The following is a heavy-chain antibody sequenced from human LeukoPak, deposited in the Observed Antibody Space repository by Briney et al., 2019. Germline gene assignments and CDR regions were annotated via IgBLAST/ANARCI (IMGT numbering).Heavy chain of an antibody. Sequence: GGSLRLSCAASRFTFISISTSWVRQAPGKGLEWVSYISSSSSTIYYADSVKGRFTISRDNAKNSLYLQMNSLRDEDTAVYYFEIGRSIYCSGSYYHWGQGTLVTVSS. CDR2: ISSSSSTI. V-gene: IGHV3-48*02. CDR3: EIGRSIYCSGSYYH. D-gene: IGHD3-10*01. J-gene: IGHJ5*02. CDR1: RFTFISIS.